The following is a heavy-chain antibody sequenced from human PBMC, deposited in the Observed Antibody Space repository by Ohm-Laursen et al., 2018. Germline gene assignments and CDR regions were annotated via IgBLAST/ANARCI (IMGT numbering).Heavy chain of an antibody. CDR1: GFTFSDYY. CDR3: SREVEYCSNTSCSDHYDY. V-gene: IGHV3-11*01. D-gene: IGHD2-2*01. CDR2: ISSSGSTI. J-gene: IGHJ4*02. Sequence: SLRLSCAASGFTFSDYYMSWIRQAPGKGLEWVSYISSSGSTIYYADSVKGRFTITRDNAKNSLYLQMNSLRAADTAVYFCSREVEYCSNTSCSDHYDYWGQGTLVTVSS.